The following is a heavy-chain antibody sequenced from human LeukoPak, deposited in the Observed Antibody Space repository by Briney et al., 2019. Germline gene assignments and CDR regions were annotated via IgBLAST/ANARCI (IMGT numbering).Heavy chain of an antibody. CDR2: IYYSGST. V-gene: IGHV4-59*01. J-gene: IGHJ4*02. D-gene: IGHD4-23*01. CDR1: GGSISSYY. Sequence: SETLSLTCTVSGGSISSYYWSWIGQPPGKGLEWIGYIYYSGSTNYNPSLKSRVTISVDTSKNQFSLKLSSVTAADTAVYYCARGGGNSADFDYWGQGTLVTVSS. CDR3: ARGGGNSADFDY.